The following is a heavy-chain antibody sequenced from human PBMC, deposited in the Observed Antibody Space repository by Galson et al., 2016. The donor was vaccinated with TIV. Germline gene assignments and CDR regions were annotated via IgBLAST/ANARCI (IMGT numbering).Heavy chain of an antibody. V-gene: IGHV3-20*01. CDR1: GLTFSTHA. J-gene: IGHJ4*02. Sequence: SLRLSCAASGLTFSTHAMTWVRQAPGKGLEWVSGINWNGGSTGYADSVKGRFTISRDNAKNSLYLQMNSLRAEDTALYHCARVRSCGGDCYYFDYWGQGSLVTVSS. D-gene: IGHD2-21*02. CDR3: ARVRSCGGDCYYFDY. CDR2: INWNGGST.